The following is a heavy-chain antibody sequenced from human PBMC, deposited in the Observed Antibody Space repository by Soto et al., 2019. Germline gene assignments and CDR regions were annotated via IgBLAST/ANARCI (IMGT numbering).Heavy chain of an antibody. V-gene: IGHV3-33*01. Sequence: GGSLRLSCAASGFTFSSYGMHWVRQAPGKGLEWVAVIWYDGSNKYYADSVKGRFTISRDNSKNTLYLQMNSLRAEDTAVYYCARLGYCSGGSCYAYYYYYMDVWGKGTTVTVSS. CDR2: IWYDGSNK. CDR1: GFTFSSYG. D-gene: IGHD2-15*01. J-gene: IGHJ6*03. CDR3: ARLGYCSGGSCYAYYYYYMDV.